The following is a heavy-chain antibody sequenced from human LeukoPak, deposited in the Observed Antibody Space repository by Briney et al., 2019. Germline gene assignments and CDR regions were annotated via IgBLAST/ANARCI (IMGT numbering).Heavy chain of an antibody. CDR3: AREHCSSTSCYTNEGFDY. Sequence: SETLSRTCTVSGGSISSGSYYWSWIRQPAGKGLEWIGRIYTSGSTNYNPSLKSRVTISVDTSKNQFSLKLSSVTAADTAVYYCAREHCSSTSCYTNEGFDYWGQGTLVTVSS. D-gene: IGHD2-2*02. J-gene: IGHJ4*02. CDR1: GGSISSGSYY. V-gene: IGHV4-61*02. CDR2: IYTSGST.